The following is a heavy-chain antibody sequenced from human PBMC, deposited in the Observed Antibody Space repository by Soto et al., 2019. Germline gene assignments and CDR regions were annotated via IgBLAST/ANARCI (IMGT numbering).Heavy chain of an antibody. Sequence: QITLKESGPTLVKPTQTLTLTCTFSGFSLSTSGVGVGWIRQPPGTALEWLALIYWNDDKRYSPSLKSRLTITKDTSKNQVVLTITNMDPVDTATYYCAHRRLNSDAFDIWGQGTMVTVSS. CDR3: AHRRLNSDAFDI. J-gene: IGHJ3*02. CDR2: IYWNDDK. CDR1: GFSLSTSGVG. V-gene: IGHV2-5*01.